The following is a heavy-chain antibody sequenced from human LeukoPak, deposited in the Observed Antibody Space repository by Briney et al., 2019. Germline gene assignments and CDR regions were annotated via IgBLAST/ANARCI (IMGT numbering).Heavy chain of an antibody. Sequence: SVKVSCKASGGTFGSYTISWVRQAPGQGLEWMGRIIPILGIANYAQKFQGRVTITADKSTSTAYMELSSLRSEDTAVYYCASPRPAAAYYYFDYWGQGTLVTVSP. CDR1: GGTFGSYT. CDR2: IIPILGIA. D-gene: IGHD6-13*01. V-gene: IGHV1-69*02. J-gene: IGHJ4*02. CDR3: ASPRPAAAYYYFDY.